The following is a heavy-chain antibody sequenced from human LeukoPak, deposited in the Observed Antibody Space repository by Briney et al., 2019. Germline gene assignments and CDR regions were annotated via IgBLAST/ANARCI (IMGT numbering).Heavy chain of an antibody. V-gene: IGHV1-69*05. CDR3: ASLPSYYYDSSGYYYDPLRDY. J-gene: IGHJ4*02. Sequence: ASVKVSCKASGGTFSSYAISWVRQAPGQGLEWMGGIIPIFGTANYAQKFQGRVTITTDESTSTAYMELSSLRSEDTAVYYCASLPSYYYDSSGYYYDPLRDYWGQGTLVTVSS. CDR2: IIPIFGTA. D-gene: IGHD3-22*01. CDR1: GGTFSSYA.